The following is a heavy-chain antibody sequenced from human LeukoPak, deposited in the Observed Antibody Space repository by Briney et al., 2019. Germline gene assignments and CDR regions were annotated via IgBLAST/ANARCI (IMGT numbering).Heavy chain of an antibody. CDR1: GGSISSYY. V-gene: IGHV4-59*01. Sequence: PSETLSLTCTVSGGSISSYYWSWIRRSPGKGLEWIGYIYYSGSTNYNPSLKSRVTISVDTSKNQFSLKLSSVTAADTAVYYCARLGSSLPFDYWGQGTLVTVSS. J-gene: IGHJ4*02. CDR3: ARLGSSLPFDY. CDR2: IYYSGST. D-gene: IGHD2-15*01.